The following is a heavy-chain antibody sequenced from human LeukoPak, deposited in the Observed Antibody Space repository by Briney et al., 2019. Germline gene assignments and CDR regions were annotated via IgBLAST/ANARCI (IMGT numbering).Heavy chain of an antibody. V-gene: IGHV3-30*18. CDR3: AKETGGYSYGPDAFDI. J-gene: IGHJ3*02. CDR2: ISYDGSNK. D-gene: IGHD5-18*01. Sequence: PGRSLRLSCAASGFTFSSYGMHWVRQAPGKGLEWVAVISYDGSNKYYADSVKGRFTISRDNSKNTLYLQMNSLRAEDTAVYYCAKETGGYSYGPDAFDIWGQGTMVTVSS. CDR1: GFTFSSYG.